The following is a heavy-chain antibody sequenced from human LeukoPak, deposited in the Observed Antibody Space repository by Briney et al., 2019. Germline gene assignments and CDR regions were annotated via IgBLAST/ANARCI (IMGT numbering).Heavy chain of an antibody. Sequence: ASVTLSLTCAVYGGSFSGYCWTWIRQSPGKGLEWIGEIDHRANTNYNPSLKSRVTMSVDTSKNQFSLRLSSVTAADTAIYYCARGDKDTESHSLGFGYWGQGTLVTVPS. CDR3: ARGDKDTESHSLGFGY. D-gene: IGHD3-16*01. CDR1: GGSFSGYC. J-gene: IGHJ4*02. CDR2: IDHRANT. V-gene: IGHV4-34*01.